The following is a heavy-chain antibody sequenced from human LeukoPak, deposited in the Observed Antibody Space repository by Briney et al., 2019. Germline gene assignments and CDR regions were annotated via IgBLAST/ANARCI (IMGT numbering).Heavy chain of an antibody. CDR3: ARRVMATQYGMDV. CDR1: GYTSTGYY. Sequence: GASVKVSCKASGYTSTGYYMHWVRQAPGQGLEWMGWINPNSGGTNYAQKFQGRVTMTRDTSISTAYMELSRLRSDDTAVYYCARRVMATQYGMDVWGQGTTVTVSS. D-gene: IGHD5-24*01. V-gene: IGHV1-2*02. J-gene: IGHJ6*02. CDR2: INPNSGGT.